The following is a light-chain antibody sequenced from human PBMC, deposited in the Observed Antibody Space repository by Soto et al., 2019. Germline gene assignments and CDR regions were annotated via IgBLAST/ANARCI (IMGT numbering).Light chain of an antibody. CDR1: SGHSSYA. CDR3: QTWGTGVV. J-gene: IGLJ2*01. V-gene: IGLV4-69*01. CDR2: LNSDGSH. Sequence: QTVVTQSPSASASLGASVKLTCTLSSGHSSYAIAWHQQQPEKGPRYLMKLNSDGSHSKGDGIPDRFSGSSSGAERYLTTSSLQSEDEADYYCQTWGTGVVFGGGTKVTVL.